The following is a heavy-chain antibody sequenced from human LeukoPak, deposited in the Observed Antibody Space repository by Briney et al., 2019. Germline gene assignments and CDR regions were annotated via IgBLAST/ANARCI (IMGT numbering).Heavy chain of an antibody. CDR2: ISYDGSNK. Sequence: GGSLRLSCAASGFTFTSYGMHWVRKAPGKGLGWGAVISYDGSNKYYADSVKGRFTISRDNSKNTLYLQMNSLRAEDTAVYYCAKGYYYDRAGKGVNAFDIWGEGTMVTVSS. V-gene: IGHV3-30*18. CDR1: GFTFTSYG. J-gene: IGHJ3*02. CDR3: AKGYYYDRAGKGVNAFDI. D-gene: IGHD3-22*01.